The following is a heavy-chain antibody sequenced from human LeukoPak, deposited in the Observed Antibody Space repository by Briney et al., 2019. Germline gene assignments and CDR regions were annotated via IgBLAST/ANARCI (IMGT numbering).Heavy chain of an antibody. J-gene: IGHJ5*02. CDR3: ARDQLAAAGTWFGP. Sequence: SGTLSLTCAVSGGSISSSNWWSWVRQPPGKGLEWIGEIYHSGSTNYNPSLKSRVTISVDKSKNQFSLKLSSVTAADTAVYYCARDQLAAAGTWFGPWGQGTLVTVSS. CDR2: IYHSGST. V-gene: IGHV4-4*02. CDR1: GGSISSSNW. D-gene: IGHD6-13*01.